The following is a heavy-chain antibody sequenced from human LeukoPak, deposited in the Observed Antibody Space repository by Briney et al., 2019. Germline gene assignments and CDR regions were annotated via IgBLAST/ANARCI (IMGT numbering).Heavy chain of an antibody. J-gene: IGHJ4*02. V-gene: IGHV3-23*01. CDR2: IGPSGGKT. D-gene: IGHD6-19*01. CDR3: AKDIDWLAFED. CDR1: GFTFSDYY. Sequence: TGGSLRLSCAVSGFTFSDYYMSWIRQAPGKGPEWVSGIGPSGGKTYYADSVKGRFTISRDNSEKTVYLQMNSLTVEDTAVYYCAKDIDWLAFEDWGQGTLVTVSS.